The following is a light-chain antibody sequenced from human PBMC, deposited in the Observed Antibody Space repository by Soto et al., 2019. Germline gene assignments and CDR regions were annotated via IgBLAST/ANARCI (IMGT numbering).Light chain of an antibody. CDR3: QPHGDSIT. CDR2: GAS. CDR1: QIVSSTR. J-gene: IGKJ5*01. V-gene: IGKV3-20*01. Sequence: IVLTQSPGTLSLSPGERATLSCRASQIVSSTRLAWYQQKPGQAPRLLISGASTRATVIADRFSGSGFGTDCTLTISTLEPEDFAVYFCQPHGDSITFAQGTRMDI.